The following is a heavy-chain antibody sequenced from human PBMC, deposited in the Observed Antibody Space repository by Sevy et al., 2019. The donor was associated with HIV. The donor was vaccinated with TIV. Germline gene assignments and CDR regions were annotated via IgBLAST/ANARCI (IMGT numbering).Heavy chain of an antibody. CDR3: AKNTAAAGVGGFDY. CDR2: IQYDGNNK. CDR1: GFTFSHYG. J-gene: IGHJ4*02. V-gene: IGHV3-30*02. Sequence: GGSLRLSCAASGFTFSHYGMHWVRQAPGKGLEWVTFIQYDGNNKYYADSVKGRFTISRDNSKNMFFLQMNDLRAEDTAPYYCAKNTAAAGVGGFDYWGQGALVTVSS. D-gene: IGHD6-13*01.